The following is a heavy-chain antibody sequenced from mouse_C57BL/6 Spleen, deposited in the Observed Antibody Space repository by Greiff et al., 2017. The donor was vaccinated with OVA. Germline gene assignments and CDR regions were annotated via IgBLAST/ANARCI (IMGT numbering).Heavy chain of an antibody. CDR3: ARPQTAQATYYAMDY. CDR2: ISSGSSTI. Sequence: EVQRVESGGGLAKPGGSLKLSCAASGFTFSDYGMHWVRQAPEKGLEWVAYISSGSSTIYYADTVKGRFTISRDNAKNTLFLQMTSLRSEDTAMYYCARPQTAQATYYAMDYWGQGTSVTVSS. V-gene: IGHV5-17*01. CDR1: GFTFSDYG. D-gene: IGHD3-2*02. J-gene: IGHJ4*01.